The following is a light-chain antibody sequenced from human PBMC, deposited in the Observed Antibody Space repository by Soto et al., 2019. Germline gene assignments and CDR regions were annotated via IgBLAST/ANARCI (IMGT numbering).Light chain of an antibody. J-gene: IGKJ1*01. CDR3: QQYGSSRT. Sequence: MVLTQSPGTLSLSPGERATLSCRASQSVSSSYLAWYQQKPGQDPRLLIYGASSRATGIPDRFSGSGSGTDFTLNISRLEPEDFALYYGQQYGSSRTFGPGTKV. CDR2: GAS. V-gene: IGKV3-20*01. CDR1: QSVSSSY.